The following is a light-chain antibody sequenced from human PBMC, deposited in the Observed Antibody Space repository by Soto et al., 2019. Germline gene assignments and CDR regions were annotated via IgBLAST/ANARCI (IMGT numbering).Light chain of an antibody. Sequence: DIQLTQSPSLLSASVGDRVTITCRASQGISTYLAWYQQTSGKAPKLLISAASTLQRGVPSRFSGSGSGTQFTLTINSLQPEDFATYYCQQLNAYPLTFGGGTRVEIK. CDR3: QQLNAYPLT. CDR2: AAS. CDR1: QGISTY. J-gene: IGKJ4*01. V-gene: IGKV1-9*01.